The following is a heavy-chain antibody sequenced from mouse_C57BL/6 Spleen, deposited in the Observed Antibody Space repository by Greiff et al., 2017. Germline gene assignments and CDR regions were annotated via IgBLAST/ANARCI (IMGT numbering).Heavy chain of an antibody. CDR2: IRNKANGYTT. CDR1: GFTFTDYY. Sequence: EVQLMESGGGLVQPGGSLSLSCAASGFTFTDYYMSWVRQPPGKALEWLGFIRNKANGYTTEYSASVKGRFTISRDNSQSILYLQMNALRAEDSATYYCARSHYSTSYAMDYWGQGTSVTVSS. D-gene: IGHD2-5*01. CDR3: ARSHYSTSYAMDY. J-gene: IGHJ4*01. V-gene: IGHV7-3*01.